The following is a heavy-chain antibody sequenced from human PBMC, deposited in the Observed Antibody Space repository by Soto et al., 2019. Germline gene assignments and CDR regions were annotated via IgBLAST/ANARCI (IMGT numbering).Heavy chain of an antibody. Sequence: PVGSLRLSCAASGFTFDDYTMHWVRQAPGKGLEWVSLISWDGGSTYYADSVKGRFTISRDNSKNSLYLQMNSLRTEDTALYYCAKDCTPQNYYYYGMDVWGQGTTVTVSS. CDR1: GFTFDDYT. D-gene: IGHD2-15*01. V-gene: IGHV3-43*01. CDR3: AKDCTPQNYYYYGMDV. J-gene: IGHJ6*02. CDR2: ISWDGGST.